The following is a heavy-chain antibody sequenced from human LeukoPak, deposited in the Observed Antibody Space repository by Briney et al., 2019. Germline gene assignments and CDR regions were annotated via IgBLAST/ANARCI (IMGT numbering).Heavy chain of an antibody. J-gene: IGHJ6*03. Sequence: SETLSLTCTVSGGSISSGGYYWSWIRQPPGKGLEWIGYIYYTGSANYNPSLKSRVTISVDTSKNQFSLRLSSVTAADTAVYYCARVPVVRGFGRNYYYYYMDVWGKGTTVTVSS. CDR3: ARVPVVRGFGRNYYYYYMDV. CDR2: IYYTGSA. D-gene: IGHD3-10*01. CDR1: GGSISSGGYY. V-gene: IGHV4-61*08.